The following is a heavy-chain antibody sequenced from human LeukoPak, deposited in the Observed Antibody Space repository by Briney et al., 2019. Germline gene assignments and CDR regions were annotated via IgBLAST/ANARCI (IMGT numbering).Heavy chain of an antibody. CDR2: IWYDGSNK. D-gene: IGHD6-19*01. V-gene: IGHV3-33*08. J-gene: IGHJ4*02. CDR1: GFTFSSYS. Sequence: GGSLRLSCAASGFTFSSYSMNWVRQAPGKGLEWVAVIWYDGSNKYYADSVKGRFTISRDNSKNTLYLQMNSLRAEDTAVYYCARDLGSGWYPSLDYWGQGTLVTVSS. CDR3: ARDLGSGWYPSLDY.